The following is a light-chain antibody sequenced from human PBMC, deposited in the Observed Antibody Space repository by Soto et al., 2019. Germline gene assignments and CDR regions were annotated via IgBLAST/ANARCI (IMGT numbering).Light chain of an antibody. CDR2: GAS. CDR3: QQYNNWPPEYT. CDR1: QSVSSN. Sequence: EIVMTQSPATLSVSPGERATLSCRASQSVSSNLAWYQQKPGQAPRLLIYGASTRATGIPARFSGSGSGTEFPLTISSLQSEDFAVYYCQQYNNWPPEYTFGQGTELEIK. J-gene: IGKJ2*01. V-gene: IGKV3-15*01.